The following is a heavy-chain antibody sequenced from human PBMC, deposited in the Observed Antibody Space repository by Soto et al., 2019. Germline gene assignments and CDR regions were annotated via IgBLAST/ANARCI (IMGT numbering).Heavy chain of an antibody. J-gene: IGHJ6*02. CDR1: GFTFSSYG. D-gene: IGHD3-3*01. CDR3: ARGLLYNFWSGYPATNGMDV. CDR2: IWYDGSNK. Sequence: GGSLRLSCAASGFTFSSYGMHWVRQAPGKGLEWVAVIWYDGSNKYYADSVKGRFTISRDNSKNTLYLQMNSLRAEDTAVYYCARGLLYNFWSGYPATNGMDVWGQGTTVTVSS. V-gene: IGHV3-33*01.